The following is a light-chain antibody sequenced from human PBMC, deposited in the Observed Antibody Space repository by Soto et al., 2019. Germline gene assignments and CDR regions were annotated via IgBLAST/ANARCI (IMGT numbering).Light chain of an antibody. CDR1: QSVNIN. CDR2: GAS. Sequence: EIAMTQSPVTLSASPGERVTLSCRASQSVNINLTWYQQRPGQAPRVLIYGASNRTSGVPDRFSGSGSGTDFTLTISSLEPDDFALYYCQQYKDWPPHTFGGGPRVEIK. CDR3: QQYKDWPPHT. J-gene: IGKJ4*01. V-gene: IGKV3D-15*01.